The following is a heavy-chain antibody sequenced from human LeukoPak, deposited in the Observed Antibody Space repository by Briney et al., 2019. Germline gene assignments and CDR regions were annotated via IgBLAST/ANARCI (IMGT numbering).Heavy chain of an antibody. J-gene: IGHJ4*02. CDR2: INHSGST. CDR3: ARGLRRSLSY. V-gene: IGHV4-39*07. D-gene: IGHD1-26*01. CDR1: GGSISSSSYY. Sequence: PSETLSLTCTVSGGSISSSSYYWGWIRQPPGKGLEWIGEINHSGSTNYNPSLKSRVTISVDTSKNQFSLKLSSVTAADTAVYYCARGLRRSLSYWGQGTLVTVSS.